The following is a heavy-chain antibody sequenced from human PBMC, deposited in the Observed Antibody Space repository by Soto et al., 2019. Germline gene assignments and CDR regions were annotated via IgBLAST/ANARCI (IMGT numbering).Heavy chain of an antibody. CDR2: IIPIFGTA. J-gene: IGHJ6*02. Sequence: QVQLVQSGAEVQKPGSSVKVSCKASGGTFGSYAISWVRQAPGQGLEWMGGIIPIFGTANYAQKFQGRVTITADESTSTAYMELSSLRSEDTAVYYCARPTNRYYGMDVWGQGTTVTVSS. V-gene: IGHV1-69*01. CDR1: GGTFGSYA. CDR3: ARPTNRYYGMDV. D-gene: IGHD5-12*01.